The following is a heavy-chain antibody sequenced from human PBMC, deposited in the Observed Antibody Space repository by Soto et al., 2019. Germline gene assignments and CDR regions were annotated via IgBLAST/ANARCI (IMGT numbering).Heavy chain of an antibody. V-gene: IGHV1-18*01. CDR1: GYTFTSYG. J-gene: IGHJ3*02. Sequence: ASVKVSCKASGYTFTSYGISWVRQAPGQGLEWMGWISAYNGNTNYAQKLQGRVTMTTDTSTSTAYMELRSLRSDDTAVYYCARSRYCSSTSSYDAFDIWGQGTMVTVSS. D-gene: IGHD2-2*01. CDR3: ARSRYCSSTSSYDAFDI. CDR2: ISAYNGNT.